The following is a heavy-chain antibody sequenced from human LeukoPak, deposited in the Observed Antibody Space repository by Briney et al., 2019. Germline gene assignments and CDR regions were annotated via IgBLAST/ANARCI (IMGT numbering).Heavy chain of an antibody. D-gene: IGHD6-19*01. CDR2: IRSNDYYGTT. J-gene: IGHJ4*02. Sequence: GGSLRLSCTTSGFRFGDYAMTWVRQVPGKGLEWVGYIRSNDYYGTTEYAASVKGRFTISRDDSKSIAYLQMNSLTTEDTAVYYCARGRSAWGYWGQRTLVTVSS. V-gene: IGHV3-49*04. CDR3: ARGRSAWGY. CDR1: GFRFGDYA.